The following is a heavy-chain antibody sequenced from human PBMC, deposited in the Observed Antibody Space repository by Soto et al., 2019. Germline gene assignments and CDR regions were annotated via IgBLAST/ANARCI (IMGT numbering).Heavy chain of an antibody. D-gene: IGHD3-22*01. CDR1: GFSLSNARMG. J-gene: IGHJ6*02. V-gene: IGHV2-26*01. Sequence: QVTLKESGPVLVKPTETLTLTCTVSGFSLSNARMGVSWIRQPPGKALEWLAHIFSNDEKSYSTSLKSRLTISKDTSKSQVVLTMTTMEPVDTATYYCARMPQYYYDSSGYPVYYYYGMDVWGQGTTVTVSS. CDR3: ARMPQYYYDSSGYPVYYYYGMDV. CDR2: IFSNDEK.